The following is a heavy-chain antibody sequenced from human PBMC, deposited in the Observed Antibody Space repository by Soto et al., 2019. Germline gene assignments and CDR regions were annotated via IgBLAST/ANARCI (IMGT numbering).Heavy chain of an antibody. CDR3: GIAAAGTDYYYYGMDV. J-gene: IGHJ6*02. Sequence: PSETLSLTCTVSGGSISSYYWSWIRQPPGKGLEWIGYIYYSGSTNYNPSLKSRVTISVDTSKNQFSLKLSSVTAADTAVYYCGIAAAGTDYYYYGMDVWGQGTTVTVSS. D-gene: IGHD6-13*01. V-gene: IGHV4-59*08. CDR1: GGSISSYY. CDR2: IYYSGST.